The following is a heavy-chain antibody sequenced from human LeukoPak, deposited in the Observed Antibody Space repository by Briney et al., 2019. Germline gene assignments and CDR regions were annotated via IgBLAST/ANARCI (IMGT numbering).Heavy chain of an antibody. J-gene: IGHJ4*02. D-gene: IGHD5-12*01. CDR1: GYSFTSYW. CDR2: IYPGDSDT. CDR3: ARRGDSGYDDGDFDY. V-gene: IGHV5-51*01. Sequence: GASLKISCKGSGYSFTSYWIGWVRQMPGKGLEWMGIIYPGDSDTRYSPSFQGQVTISADKSISTAYLQWSSLKASDTAMYYCARRGDSGYDDGDFDYWGQGTLVTVSS.